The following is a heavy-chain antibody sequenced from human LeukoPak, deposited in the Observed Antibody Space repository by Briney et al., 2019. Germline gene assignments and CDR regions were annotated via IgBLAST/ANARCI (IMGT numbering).Heavy chain of an antibody. V-gene: IGHV4-61*08. Sequence: SETLSLTCIVSGGSVKSPDSYWSWIRQPPGKGLEWIGNVYYIGTASYNSSLKSRVTISVDTSKNQFSLKLSSVTAADTAVYYCARAPGDHFDYWGQGTLVTVSS. CDR3: ARAPGDHFDY. J-gene: IGHJ4*02. CDR1: GGSVKSPDSY. CDR2: VYYIGTA. D-gene: IGHD3-10*01.